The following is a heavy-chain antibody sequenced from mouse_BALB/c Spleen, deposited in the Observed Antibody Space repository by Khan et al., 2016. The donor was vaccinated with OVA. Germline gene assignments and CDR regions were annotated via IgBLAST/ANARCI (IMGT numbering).Heavy chain of an antibody. J-gene: IGHJ4*01. D-gene: IGHD2-10*01. Sequence: QVQLKQSGPELKKPGETVKISCKASGHTFTNFGMNWVKQAPGKGLKWMGWINTYTGEPTYADDFNGRFVFSLEASASTAYLQINNLTNEDTATYFCARPPYFSYAMDNWGQGTSVTVSS. CDR1: GHTFTNFG. CDR2: INTYTGEP. CDR3: ARPPYFSYAMDN. V-gene: IGHV9-3-1*01.